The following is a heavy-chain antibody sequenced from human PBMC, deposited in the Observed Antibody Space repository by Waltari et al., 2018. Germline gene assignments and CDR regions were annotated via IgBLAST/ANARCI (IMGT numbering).Heavy chain of an antibody. CDR1: GGSISSSSYY. Sequence: QLQLQESGPGLVKPSETLSLTCTVSGGSISSSSYYWGWIRQPPGKGLEWIGSIYYSGSTYYNPALKSRVTISVDTSKNQFSLKLSSVTAADTAVYYCAREGGEGVVPAAIAGPIDYWGQGTLVTVSS. J-gene: IGHJ4*02. D-gene: IGHD2-2*02. CDR2: IYYSGST. V-gene: IGHV4-39*07. CDR3: AREGGEGVVPAAIAGPIDY.